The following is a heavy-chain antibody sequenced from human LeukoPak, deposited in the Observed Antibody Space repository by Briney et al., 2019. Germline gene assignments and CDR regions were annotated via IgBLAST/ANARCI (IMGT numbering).Heavy chain of an antibody. J-gene: IGHJ6*03. CDR2: INPNSGGT. Sequence: ASVKVSCKASGGTFSSYAISWVRQAPGQGLEWMGWINPNSGGTDYAQKFQGRVTMTRDTSISTAYMELSRLRSDDTAVYYCARLSPGCSGGSCYPGYYYYYYMDVWGQGTLVTVSS. D-gene: IGHD2-15*01. CDR3: ARLSPGCSGGSCYPGYYYYYYMDV. V-gene: IGHV1-2*02. CDR1: GGTFSSYA.